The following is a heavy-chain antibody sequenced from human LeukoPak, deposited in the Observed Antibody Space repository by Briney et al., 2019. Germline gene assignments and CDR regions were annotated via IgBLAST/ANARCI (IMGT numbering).Heavy chain of an antibody. CDR3: SRGLLRAFDL. CDR2: LYSGGTT. J-gene: IGHJ3*01. Sequence: GGSLRLSCAASEFTVSGNFMSWVRRAPGKGPEWISVLYSGGTTYYANSVKGRFTISRDNSKNTLYLQMNGLRAEDTAVYYCSRGLLRAFDLWGQGTMVTVSS. CDR1: EFTVSGNF. V-gene: IGHV3-66*01.